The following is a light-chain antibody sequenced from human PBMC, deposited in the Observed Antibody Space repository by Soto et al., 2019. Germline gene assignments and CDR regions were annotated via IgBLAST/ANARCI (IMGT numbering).Light chain of an antibody. V-gene: IGLV2-14*01. J-gene: IGLJ2*01. CDR3: SSYTTSSTVV. Sequence: QSVLTQPASVSGSPGQSITISCTGTSSDIGNYNYVSWYQQHPGKAPKLMIYEVSDRPSGVSNRFSGSKSGNTASRTISGLQAEDEADYYCSSYTTSSTVVFGGGTKLPVL. CDR2: EVS. CDR1: SSDIGNYNY.